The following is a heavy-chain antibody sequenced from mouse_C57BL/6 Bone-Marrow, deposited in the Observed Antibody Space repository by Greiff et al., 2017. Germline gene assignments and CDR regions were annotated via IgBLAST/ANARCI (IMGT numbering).Heavy chain of an antibody. CDR2: IYPRSGNT. Sequence: VQLQQSGAELARPGASVKLSCKASGYTFTSYGISWVKQRTGQGLEWIGEIYPRSGNTYYNEKFKGKATLTADKSSSTAYMELRSLTSEDSAVYFCARRIYYGSSYAYWGQGTLVTVSA. CDR1: GYTFTSYG. J-gene: IGHJ3*01. CDR3: ARRIYYGSSYAY. V-gene: IGHV1-81*01. D-gene: IGHD1-1*01.